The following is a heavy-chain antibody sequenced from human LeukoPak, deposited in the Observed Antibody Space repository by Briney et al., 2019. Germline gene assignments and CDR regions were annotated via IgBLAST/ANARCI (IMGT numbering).Heavy chain of an antibody. CDR2: ISYSGST. CDR3: ARVEKYTSSGPTDP. Sequence: SETLSLTCTVSGGFISDYYWSWIRQPPGRGLEWIGYISYSGSTNYNPSLKSRVTISVDTSKNQFSLKLSSVTAADTAVYYCARVEKYTSSGPTDPWGQGTLVTVSS. D-gene: IGHD6-13*01. CDR1: GGFISDYY. V-gene: IGHV4-59*12. J-gene: IGHJ5*02.